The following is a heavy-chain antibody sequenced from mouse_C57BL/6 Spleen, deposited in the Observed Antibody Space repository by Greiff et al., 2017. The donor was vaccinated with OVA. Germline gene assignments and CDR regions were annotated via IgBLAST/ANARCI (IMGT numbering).Heavy chain of an antibody. CDR1: GYTFTSYW. CDR3: ARDLRTFDY. J-gene: IGHJ2*01. CDR2: IDPSDSYT. Sequence: QVQLQQPGAELVKPGASVKLSCKASGYTFTSYWMQWVKQRPGQGLEWIGEIDPSDSYTNYNQKFKGKATLTVDTSSSTAYMQLSSLTSEYSAVYYCARDLRTFDYWGQGTTLTVSS. D-gene: IGHD1-1*01. V-gene: IGHV1-50*01.